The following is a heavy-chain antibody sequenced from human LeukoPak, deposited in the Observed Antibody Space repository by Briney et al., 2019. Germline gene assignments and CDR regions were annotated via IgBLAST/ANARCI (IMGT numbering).Heavy chain of an antibody. Sequence: SETLSLTCTVSGGSISRYYWSWIRQPPGKGLEWIGYIYYSGSTNYNPSLKSRVTISVHTSKNQFSLKLSSVTAADTAMYYCARVEEGYGSGRRENYYYYYMDVWGKGTTVTISS. J-gene: IGHJ6*03. CDR3: ARVEEGYGSGRRENYYYYYMDV. CDR1: GGSISRYY. CDR2: IYYSGST. D-gene: IGHD3-10*01. V-gene: IGHV4-59*01.